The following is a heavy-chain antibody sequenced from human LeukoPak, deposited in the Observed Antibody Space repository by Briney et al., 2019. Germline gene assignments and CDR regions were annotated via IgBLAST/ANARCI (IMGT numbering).Heavy chain of an antibody. D-gene: IGHD7-27*01. CDR2: IYYSGST. CDR3: ARGSNWGSVYFDY. CDR1: GGSISSGDYY. J-gene: IGHJ4*02. Sequence: SETLSLTCTVSGGSISSGDYYWSWIRQPPGKGLEWIGYIYYSGSTYYNPSLKSRVTISVDTSKNQLSLKLSSVTAADTAVYYCARGSNWGSVYFDYWGQGTLVTVSS. V-gene: IGHV4-30-4*08.